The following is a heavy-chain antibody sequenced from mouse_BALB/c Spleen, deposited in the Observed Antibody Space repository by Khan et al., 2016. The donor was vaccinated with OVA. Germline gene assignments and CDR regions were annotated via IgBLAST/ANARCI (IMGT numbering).Heavy chain of an antibody. CDR3: ARGGYGGFAY. CDR1: GYTFSSYW. V-gene: IGHV1-9*01. CDR2: IFPGSVST. J-gene: IGHJ3*01. D-gene: IGHD2-2*01. Sequence: QVQLQQSGGDLMKPGASVKISCKATGYTFSSYWIEWVKQRPGHGLEWIGQIFPGSVSTTYNEKFKGKATFTAATSSNTAYMQLSSLTSDDSAVYYGARGGYGGFAYWGQGTLVTVSA.